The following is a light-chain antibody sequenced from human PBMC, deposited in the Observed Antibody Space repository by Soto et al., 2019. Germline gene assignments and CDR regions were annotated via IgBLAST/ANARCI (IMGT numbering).Light chain of an antibody. CDR2: DVS. CDR1: SSDVGGYNY. V-gene: IGLV2-14*01. J-gene: IGLJ2*01. CDR3: SSYTTSSVI. Sequence: QSVLTQPASVSGSPGQSITISCTGTSSDVGGYNYVSWYQQHPGKAPKLMIYDVSNRPSGVSNRFSGSKSGNTASLTISGRQAEDEADYYCSSYTTSSVIIGGGTKLTVL.